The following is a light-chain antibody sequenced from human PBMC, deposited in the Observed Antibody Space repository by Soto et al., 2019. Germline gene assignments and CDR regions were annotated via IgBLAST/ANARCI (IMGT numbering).Light chain of an antibody. CDR2: LDRSGSY. J-gene: IGLJ3*02. CDR3: ETWYSNTHKV. Sequence: QAVVTQSSSASASLGSSVKLTCILSSGHNTYIIAWHQQQPGKAPRFLMTLDRSGSYNRGSGVPDRFSGSSSGADRYLTISNLQFEDEGDYYCETWYSNTHKVFGGGTKRTVL. V-gene: IGLV4-60*02. CDR1: SGHNTYI.